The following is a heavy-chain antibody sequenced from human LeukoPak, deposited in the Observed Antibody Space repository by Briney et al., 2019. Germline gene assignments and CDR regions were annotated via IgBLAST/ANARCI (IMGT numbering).Heavy chain of an antibody. J-gene: IGHJ4*02. CDR2: IYNSGST. D-gene: IGHD5-18*01. CDR3: ARHFRGYGYAAAGIFDS. CDR1: GXSISTYY. Sequence: KSSETLSLTCTVSGXSISTYYWSWIRQPPGKGLEWIGYIYNSGSTKYNPSLKSRVTISVDTSKNQFSLKLSSVTAADTAVYYCARHFRGYGYAAAGIFDSWGQGTLVTVSS. V-gene: IGHV4-59*08.